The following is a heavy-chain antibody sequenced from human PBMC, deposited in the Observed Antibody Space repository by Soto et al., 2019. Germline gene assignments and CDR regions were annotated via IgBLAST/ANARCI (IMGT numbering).Heavy chain of an antibody. V-gene: IGHV4-34*01. CDR1: GGSLSDYY. CDR2: IHHSGST. J-gene: IGHJ6*02. CDR3: ARGRDAYKLGNV. Sequence: QVQLQQWGAGLLKPSETLSLTCAVSGGSLSDYYWPWIRQSPGKGLEWIGEIHHSGSTNYNPSLRSRVTISLDASKNQLSLKLTSLTAADTAGDYCARGRDAYKLGNVWGHGTTVTVSS. D-gene: IGHD1-1*01.